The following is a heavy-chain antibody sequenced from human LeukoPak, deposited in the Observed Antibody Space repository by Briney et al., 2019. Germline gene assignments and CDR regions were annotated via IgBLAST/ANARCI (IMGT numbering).Heavy chain of an antibody. Sequence: GGSLRLSCAAFGFTFSSYTMSWVRQAPGKGLEWVSTITTSDGNTYYADSVKGRFTVSRDNSKNTLFLQMNSLRAEDTAVYYCAKDGGLWVSAHWGDSWGRGTLVTVSS. V-gene: IGHV3-23*01. CDR2: ITTSDGNT. CDR1: GFTFSSYT. D-gene: IGHD7-27*01. CDR3: AKDGGLWVSAHWGDS. J-gene: IGHJ4*02.